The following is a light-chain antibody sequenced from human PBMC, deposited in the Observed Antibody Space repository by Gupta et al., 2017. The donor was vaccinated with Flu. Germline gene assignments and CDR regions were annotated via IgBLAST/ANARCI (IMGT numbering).Light chain of an antibody. Sequence: SITISCTGTTSDIGGYNYVSWYQQAPGKAPKLIIYGVTNRPSGISNRFSGSKSGSTASLTISGLQAEDEADYYCTSYTSRHIVSFGGGTKLTVL. V-gene: IGLV2-14*01. J-gene: IGLJ2*01. CDR1: TSDIGGYNY. CDR2: GVT. CDR3: TSYTSRHIVS.